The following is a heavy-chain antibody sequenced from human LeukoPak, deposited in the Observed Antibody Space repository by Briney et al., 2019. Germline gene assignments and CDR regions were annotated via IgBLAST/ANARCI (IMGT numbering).Heavy chain of an antibody. CDR3: ARDRGRFDP. CDR1: GFSLSTYW. Sequence: PGGSLRLSCAASGFSLSTYWMSWVREAPGKGLGWVANIKQDGSEKYYVDSVRGRFTISRDNAKNSLYLQMNYLRVEDTAVYFCARDRGRFDPWGQGNLVTVSS. J-gene: IGHJ5*02. CDR2: IKQDGSEK. V-gene: IGHV3-7*04. D-gene: IGHD3-10*01.